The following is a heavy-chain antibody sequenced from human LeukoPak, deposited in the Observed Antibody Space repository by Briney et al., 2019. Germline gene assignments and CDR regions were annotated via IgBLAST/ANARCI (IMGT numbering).Heavy chain of an antibody. CDR1: GFTFSSYW. J-gene: IGHJ4*02. CDR3: ARAPYDFWSGYYFDY. CDR2: IKQDGSEK. V-gene: IGHV3-7*01. Sequence: GGSLRLSCAASGFTFSSYWTSWVRQAPGKGLEWVANIKQDGSEKYYVDSVKGRFTISRDNAKNSLYLQMTSLRAEDTAVYYCARAPYDFWSGYYFDYWGQGTLVTVSS. D-gene: IGHD3-3*01.